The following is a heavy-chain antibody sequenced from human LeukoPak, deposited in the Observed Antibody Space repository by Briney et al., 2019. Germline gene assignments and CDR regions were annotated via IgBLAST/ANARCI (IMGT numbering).Heavy chain of an antibody. D-gene: IGHD4-17*01. CDR3: ARTTDYGDYCDAFDI. Sequence: SETLSLTCTVSGGSISSYYWSWIRQPPGKGLEWIGYIYYSGSTNYNPSLKSRVTISVDTSKNQFSLKLSSVTAADTAVYYCARTTDYGDYCDAFDIWGHGTMVTVSS. V-gene: IGHV4-59*01. CDR1: GGSISSYY. J-gene: IGHJ3*02. CDR2: IYYSGST.